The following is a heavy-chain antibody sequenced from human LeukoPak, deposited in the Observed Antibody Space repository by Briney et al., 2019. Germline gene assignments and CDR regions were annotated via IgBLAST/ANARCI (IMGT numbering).Heavy chain of an antibody. D-gene: IGHD4-17*01. CDR2: ISSRGNKK. V-gene: IGHV3-30*04. CDR3: ARGRVDYGDYGNYFDS. CDR1: GFSFSSNP. J-gene: IGHJ4*02. Sequence: GGSLRPSCAASGFSFSSNPMHWVRQTPGKGLEWVAFISSRGNKKYYPDSVKDRFTISRDSSRNTLSLQMNSVETEDMAVYYCARGRVDYGDYGNYFDSWGQGTLVTVSS.